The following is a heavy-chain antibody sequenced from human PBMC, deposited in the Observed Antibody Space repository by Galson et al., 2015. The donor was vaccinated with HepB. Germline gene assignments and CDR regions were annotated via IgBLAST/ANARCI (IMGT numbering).Heavy chain of an antibody. CDR2: INHIGIT. J-gene: IGHJ5*02. D-gene: IGHD1-26*01. CDR3: ARKRGHNFGPSYFDP. Sequence: TLSLTCAVNGGSFSDSSWSWIRQAPGQGLEWIGEINHIGITDYNPSLKSRVTISVDTSKNELSLQVNSVTAAETAVYFCARKRGHNFGPSYFDPWGQGTLVSVSS. CDR1: GGSFSDSS. V-gene: IGHV4-34*01.